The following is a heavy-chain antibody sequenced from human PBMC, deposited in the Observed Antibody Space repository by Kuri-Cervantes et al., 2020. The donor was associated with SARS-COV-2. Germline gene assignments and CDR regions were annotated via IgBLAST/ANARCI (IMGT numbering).Heavy chain of an antibody. CDR3: SRDSTTWIHKFDY. V-gene: IGHV3-66*02. CDR1: GFTVSSNY. Sequence: GGSLRLSCAASGFTVSSNYMSWVRQAPGKGLEWVSVIYSGGSTYYADSVKGRFTISRDNSKNTLYLQMNSLRAEDTAVYYCSRDSTTWIHKFDYWGQGTLVTVSS. CDR2: IYSGGST. J-gene: IGHJ4*02. D-gene: IGHD5-18*01.